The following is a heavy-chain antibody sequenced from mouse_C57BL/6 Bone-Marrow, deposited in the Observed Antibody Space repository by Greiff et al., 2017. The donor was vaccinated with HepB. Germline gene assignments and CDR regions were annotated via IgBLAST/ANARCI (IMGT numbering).Heavy chain of an antibody. CDR3: TRSSLLLRYPWFAY. J-gene: IGHJ3*01. D-gene: IGHD1-1*01. CDR2: IYPGNSDT. CDR1: GYTFTSYW. Sequence: EVKLVESGTVLARPGASVKMSCKTSGYTFTSYWMHWVKQRPGQGLEWIGAIYPGNSDTSYNQKFKGKAKLTAVTSASTAYMALSSLTNEDSAVYYCTRSSLLLRYPWFAYWGQGTLVTVSA. V-gene: IGHV1-5*01.